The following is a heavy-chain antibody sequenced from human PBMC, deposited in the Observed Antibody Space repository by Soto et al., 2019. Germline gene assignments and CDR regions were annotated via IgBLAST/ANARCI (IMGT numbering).Heavy chain of an antibody. V-gene: IGHV4-39*01. D-gene: IGHD2-21*01. CDR3: ARQPTTGDTDLWFDP. Sequence: QLQLLESGPGLVKASETLSLTCNVSGGSISTSRSYWAWLRQPPGTGLEWLANIFYSGSTYYNPSLASRVTVSVDTFKKEVSLQLRSVTAADTAFYYCARQPTTGDTDLWFDPWGHGTLVTVSS. J-gene: IGHJ5*02. CDR2: IFYSGST. CDR1: GGSISTSRSY.